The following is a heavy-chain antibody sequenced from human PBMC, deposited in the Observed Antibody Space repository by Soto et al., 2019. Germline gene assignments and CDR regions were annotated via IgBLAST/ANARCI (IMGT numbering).Heavy chain of an antibody. J-gene: IGHJ3*02. Sequence: QVQLQESDPGLVKPSETLSLTCTVSGASISSSYWSWIRQSPGKGLEWIAYVYYTGKTNYNPSLSGRVTVSVDTSKNPLSLKLTSVTAADTAVYYCARGFFDTSTGHSNTVAIWGQGTMVNVSS. CDR2: VYYTGKT. V-gene: IGHV4-59*01. CDR1: GASISSSY. D-gene: IGHD3-22*01. CDR3: ARGFFDTSTGHSNTVAI.